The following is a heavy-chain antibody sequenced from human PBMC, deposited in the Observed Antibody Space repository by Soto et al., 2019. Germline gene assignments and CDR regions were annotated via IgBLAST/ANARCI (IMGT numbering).Heavy chain of an antibody. V-gene: IGHV3-21*01. J-gene: IGHJ6*02. D-gene: IGHD6-6*01. CDR1: GFTFSSYS. CDR2: ISSSSSYI. CDR3: ARVIAAPRADV. Sequence: GGSLRLSCAASGFTFSSYSMNWVRQAPGKGLKWVSSISSSSSYIYYSDSVKGRFTISRDNAKNSLYLQMNSLRAEDTAVYYCARVIAAPRADVWGQGTTVTVSS.